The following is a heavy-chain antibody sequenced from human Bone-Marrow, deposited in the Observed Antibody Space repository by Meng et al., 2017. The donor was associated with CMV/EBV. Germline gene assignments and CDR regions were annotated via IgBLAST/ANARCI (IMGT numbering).Heavy chain of an antibody. D-gene: IGHD3-22*01. J-gene: IGHJ4*02. CDR3: ARHVLVVVMFDY. Sequence: GSLRLSCTVSGGSISSSSYYWGWIRQPPGKGLEWIGSIYYSGSTYYNPSLKSRVTISVDTSKNQFSLKLSSVTAADTAVYYCARHVLVVVMFDYWGQGTLVTVSS. V-gene: IGHV4-39*01. CDR2: IYYSGST. CDR1: GGSISSSSYY.